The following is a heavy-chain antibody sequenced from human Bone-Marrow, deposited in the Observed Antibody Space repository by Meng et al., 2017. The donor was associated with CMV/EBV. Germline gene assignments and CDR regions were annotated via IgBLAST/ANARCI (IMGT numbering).Heavy chain of an antibody. CDR1: GYTFTAHY. CDR2: IHPHRGDT. CDR3: ARDNNWGPDY. Sequence: ASVKVSCKASGYTFTAHYFHWVRQAPGQGLEWMGWIHPHRGDTNYAQQFQGRATLTRDTSINTGYMELTRLTSDDTAVYYCARDNNWGPDYWGQGMLVTVSS. J-gene: IGHJ4*02. D-gene: IGHD7-27*01. V-gene: IGHV1-2*02.